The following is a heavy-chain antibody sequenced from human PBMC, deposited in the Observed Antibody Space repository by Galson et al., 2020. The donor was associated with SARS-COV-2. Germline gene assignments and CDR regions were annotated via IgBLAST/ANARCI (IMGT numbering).Heavy chain of an antibody. Sequence: SETLSLTCSVSGGSIFSSSYYWGWIRQPPGKGLQWIGSIYETGRTYANPSLQSRVTIVVDTSKNHISLKLNSVTAADTAVYYCAQQKDIVASTYFLSWGQGRLVTV. D-gene: IGHD2-15*01. CDR2: IYETGRT. CDR1: GGSIFSSSYY. V-gene: IGHV4-39*02. J-gene: IGHJ4*02. CDR3: AQQKDIVASTYFLS.